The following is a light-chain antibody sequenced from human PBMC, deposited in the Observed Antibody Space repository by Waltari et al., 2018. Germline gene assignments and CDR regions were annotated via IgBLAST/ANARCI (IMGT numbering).Light chain of an antibody. Sequence: QSVLTQPPSTSGTPGQRVTISCSGSTSNHGTNTVPWYQQLPGTAPKTVIFANYHRPSGVPDRFSASKSGTSASLVISGLQSEDEADYFCATWDDSLSGRVFGGGTKVTVL. CDR1: TSNHGTNT. CDR3: ATWDDSLSGRV. V-gene: IGLV1-44*01. CDR2: ANY. J-gene: IGLJ3*02.